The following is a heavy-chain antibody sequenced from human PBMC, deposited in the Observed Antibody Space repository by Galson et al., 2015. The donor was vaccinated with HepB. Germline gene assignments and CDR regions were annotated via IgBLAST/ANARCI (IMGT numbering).Heavy chain of an antibody. Sequence: SVKVSCKASGGTFSSYAISWVRQAPGRGLEWMGRIIPILGIANYAQKFQGRVTITADKSTSTAYMELSSLRSEDTAVYYCASPSGFVVVPAALDYWGQGTLVTVSS. J-gene: IGHJ4*02. V-gene: IGHV1-69*04. CDR1: GGTFSSYA. CDR2: IIPILGIA. CDR3: ASPSGFVVVPAALDY. D-gene: IGHD2-2*01.